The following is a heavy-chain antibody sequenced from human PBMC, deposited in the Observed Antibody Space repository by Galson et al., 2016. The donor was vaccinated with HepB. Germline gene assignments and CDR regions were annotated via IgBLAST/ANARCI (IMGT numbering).Heavy chain of an antibody. CDR1: GFTFSQRG. CDR2: DSMDGRRK. CDR3: AKRHEYCPPVGCSVDS. D-gene: IGHD2/OR15-2a*01. V-gene: IGHV3-30*18. Sequence: SLRLSCAASGFTFSQRGMHWVRQAPGKGLEWVAADSMDGRRKFYADSVKGRFTIPRDNSNNMLFLQMSSLRVDDTAVYYCAKRHEYCPPVGCSVDSWGQGTLVSVSS. J-gene: IGHJ4*02.